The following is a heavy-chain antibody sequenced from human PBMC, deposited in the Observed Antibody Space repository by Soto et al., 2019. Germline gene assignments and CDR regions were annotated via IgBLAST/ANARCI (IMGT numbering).Heavy chain of an antibody. CDR2: IYYSGST. V-gene: IGHV4-30-4*01. Sequence: SETLSLTCTVSGGSISSGDYYWSWIRQPPGKGLEWIGYIYYSGSTYYNPSLKSRVTISVDTSKNQFSLKLSSVTAADTAVYYCARVDSSSSRWWFDPWGQGTLVTVSS. J-gene: IGHJ5*02. CDR1: GGSISSGDYY. D-gene: IGHD6-6*01. CDR3: ARVDSSSSRWWFDP.